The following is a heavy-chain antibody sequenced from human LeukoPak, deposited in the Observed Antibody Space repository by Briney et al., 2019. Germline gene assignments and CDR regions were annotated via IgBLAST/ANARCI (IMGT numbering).Heavy chain of an antibody. D-gene: IGHD3-10*01. CDR2: IYYSGST. V-gene: IGHV4-59*01. Sequence: SETLSLTCNVSGGSISYYYWSWIRQPPGKGLEWTGFIYYSGSTNSNPSIKSRVTISVDTSKNQFSLKLSSVTAADTAVYYCARSGEVRGANNYYYYMDVWGKGTTVTISS. J-gene: IGHJ6*03. CDR3: ARSGEVRGANNYYYYMDV. CDR1: GGSISYYY.